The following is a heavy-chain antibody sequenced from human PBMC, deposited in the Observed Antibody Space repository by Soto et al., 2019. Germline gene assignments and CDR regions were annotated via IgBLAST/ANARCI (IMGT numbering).Heavy chain of an antibody. J-gene: IGHJ3*02. CDR1: GGSFSGNY. Sequence: QVQLQQWGAGLLKPSETLSLTCAVYGGSFSGNYWSWIRQPPGKGLEWIGEINHSGRTNYNPSLKSRVIISVDTYRKQFSLKLRSVTAADTAVYYCARPNDGFDIWGQGTMVTVSS. CDR2: INHSGRT. CDR3: ARPNDGFDI. V-gene: IGHV4-34*01.